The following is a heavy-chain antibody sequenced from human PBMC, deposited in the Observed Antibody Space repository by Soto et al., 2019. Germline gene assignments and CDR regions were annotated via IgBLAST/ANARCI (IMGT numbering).Heavy chain of an antibody. V-gene: IGHV3-21*06. J-gene: IGHJ6*02. CDR1: EFTFSSYS. Sequence: GSLRLSCAASEFTFSSYSMNWVRQAPGKGLEWVSSISSSSSFMYYADSVKGRFAISRDNAKNSLYLQMNSLRAEDTAVYYCARDGSYYYDSSGYYLDYGMDVWGQGTTVTVSS. CDR2: ISSSSSFM. CDR3: ARDGSYYYDSSGYYLDYGMDV. D-gene: IGHD3-22*01.